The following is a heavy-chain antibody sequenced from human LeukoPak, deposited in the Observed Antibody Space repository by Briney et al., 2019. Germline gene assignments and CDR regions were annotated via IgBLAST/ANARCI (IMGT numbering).Heavy chain of an antibody. CDR1: GITFRSHA. J-gene: IGHJ6*03. D-gene: IGHD5-24*01. V-gene: IGHV3-23*01. Sequence: GGSLRLSCAASGITFRSHAMSWVRQAPGKGLEWVSLISGSGGHTYYGDSVKGRFTISRDNSTNRLYLQMNSLRPEDTAVYYRAKGGAATMRDGYNYYYYYMEVWGRGTTVTVSS. CDR3: AKGGAATMRDGYNYYYYYMEV. CDR2: ISGSGGHT.